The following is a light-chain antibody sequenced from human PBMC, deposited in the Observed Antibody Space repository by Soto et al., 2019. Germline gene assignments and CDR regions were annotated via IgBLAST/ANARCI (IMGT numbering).Light chain of an antibody. CDR2: GAS. CDR3: QEYNKWPPART. Sequence: IVMTQSPATLSVSPGERVTLSCRASQSVSSNLAWYQQKPGQAPRLLLYGASTRATGIPARFIGSGSGTEFTRTISSLQSEDFAVYYCQEYNKWPPARTFGGGTKVEIK. J-gene: IGKJ4*01. CDR1: QSVSSN. V-gene: IGKV3-15*01.